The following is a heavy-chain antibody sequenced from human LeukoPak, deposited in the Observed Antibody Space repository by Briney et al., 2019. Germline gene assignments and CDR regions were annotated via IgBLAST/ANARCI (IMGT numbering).Heavy chain of an antibody. Sequence: GESLQISCKASGYSFTSDWIGWVRQMPGKGLEWMGIVYPGDSDTRYSPSFQGQVTISADKSISTAYLQWSSLEASDTAMYYCARHLDDSSGYYYRTMYYFDYWGQGTLVTVSS. J-gene: IGHJ4*02. CDR1: GYSFTSDW. CDR3: ARHLDDSSGYYYRTMYYFDY. V-gene: IGHV5-51*01. CDR2: VYPGDSDT. D-gene: IGHD3-22*01.